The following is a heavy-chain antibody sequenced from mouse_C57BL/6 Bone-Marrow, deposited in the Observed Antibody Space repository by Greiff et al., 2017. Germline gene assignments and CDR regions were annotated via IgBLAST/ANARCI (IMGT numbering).Heavy chain of an antibody. CDR3: ARTLSYGSSFSPLAY. J-gene: IGHJ3*01. Sequence: QVQLKQSGAELVKPGASVKLSCKASGYTFTSYWMHWVKQRPGQGLEWIGMIHPNSGSTHYNEKFKGKATLTVDKSSSTAYMQLSSLTSEDAAVXYCARTLSYGSSFSPLAYWGQGTLVTVSA. CDR2: IHPNSGST. D-gene: IGHD1-1*01. CDR1: GYTFTSYW. V-gene: IGHV1-64*01.